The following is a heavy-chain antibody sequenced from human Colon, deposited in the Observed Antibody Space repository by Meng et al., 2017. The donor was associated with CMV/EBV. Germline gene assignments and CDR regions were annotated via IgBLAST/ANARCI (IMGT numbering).Heavy chain of an antibody. CDR3: VRAGAAVTWGFDY. D-gene: IGHD4-23*01. CDR1: GDSVSSNSAA. Sequence: SETLSLTCAISGDSVSSNSAAWNWIRQSPKRGLEWLGRTYYRSRWFNEYAVPMKSRISINPDTSKNQFSLQLNAVTPDDTAVYYCVRAGAAVTWGFDYWGQGTLVTVSS. CDR2: TYYRSRWFN. J-gene: IGHJ4*02. V-gene: IGHV6-1*01.